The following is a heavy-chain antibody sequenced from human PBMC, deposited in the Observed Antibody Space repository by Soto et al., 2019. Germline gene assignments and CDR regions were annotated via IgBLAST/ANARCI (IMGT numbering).Heavy chain of an antibody. Sequence: SGPTLVSHTQTLTLTCTFSGFSLSTSGVDVGWIRQPPGKALEWLALIYWDDDKRYSTSLKSRLTITKDTSKSQVVLTMTNMDPVATATYYCARAHIAARVNWFDPWGQGTLVTVSS. CDR3: ARAHIAARVNWFDP. V-gene: IGHV2-5*02. J-gene: IGHJ5*02. CDR1: GFSLSTSGVD. D-gene: IGHD6-25*01. CDR2: IYWDDDK.